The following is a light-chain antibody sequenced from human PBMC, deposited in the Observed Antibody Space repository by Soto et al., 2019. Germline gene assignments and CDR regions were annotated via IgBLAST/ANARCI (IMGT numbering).Light chain of an antibody. Sequence: QSVLTQAASVSGSPGQSITISCTGTSSDIGGYDYVSWYQHHPGKAPRLMIYEVRNRPSGVSNRFSGSKSGNTASLTISGLQTEDEADYYCSSYTSNNTPAFGTGTKVTV. CDR3: SSYTSNNTPA. CDR1: SSDIGGYDY. V-gene: IGLV2-14*01. CDR2: EVR. J-gene: IGLJ1*01.